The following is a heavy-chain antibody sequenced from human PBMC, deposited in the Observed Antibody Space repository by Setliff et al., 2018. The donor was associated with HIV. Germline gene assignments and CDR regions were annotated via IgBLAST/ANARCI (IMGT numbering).Heavy chain of an antibody. Sequence: PGGSLRLSCVASGFTFSRYWMSWVRQAPGKGLEFVANIKEDGSVTNYVDSVKGRFTISRDNAKNLVFLQMSSLRAEDTAAYYCARDIRAGNYPPYNYFYYMDVWGKGTTVTVSS. D-gene: IGHD3-22*01. CDR3: ARDIRAGNYPPYNYFYYMDV. CDR2: IKEDGSVT. CDR1: GFTFSRYW. J-gene: IGHJ6*03. V-gene: IGHV3-7*03.